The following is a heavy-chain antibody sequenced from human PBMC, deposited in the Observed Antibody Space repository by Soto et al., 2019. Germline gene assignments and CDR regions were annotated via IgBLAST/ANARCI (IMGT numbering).Heavy chain of an antibody. CDR1: GFTFSNAW. D-gene: IGHD3-10*01. J-gene: IGHJ5*02. CDR2: IKSKTDGGTT. V-gene: IGHV3-15*07. Sequence: EVQLVESGGGLVKPGGSLRLSCAASGFTFSNAWMNWVRQAPGKGLGWVGRIKSKTDGGTTDYAAPVKGRFTISRDDSKNTLYLQMNSLKTEDTAVYYCTTMVRGVMGFDPWGQGTLVTVSS. CDR3: TTMVRGVMGFDP.